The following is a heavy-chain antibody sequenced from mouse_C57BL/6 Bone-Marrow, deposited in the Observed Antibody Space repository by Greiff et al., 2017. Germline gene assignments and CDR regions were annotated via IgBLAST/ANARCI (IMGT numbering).Heavy chain of an antibody. CDR2: ISSGGDYI. J-gene: IGHJ3*01. D-gene: IGHD1-1*01. V-gene: IGHV5-9-1*02. Sequence: EVKLVESGEGLVKPGGSLKLSCAASGFTFSSYAMSWVRQTPEKRLEWVAYISSGGDYIYYADTVKGRFTISRDNARNTLYLQMSSLKSEDTAMYYCTRDYYGSSYVAWFAYWGQGTLVTVSA. CDR3: TRDYYGSSYVAWFAY. CDR1: GFTFSSYA.